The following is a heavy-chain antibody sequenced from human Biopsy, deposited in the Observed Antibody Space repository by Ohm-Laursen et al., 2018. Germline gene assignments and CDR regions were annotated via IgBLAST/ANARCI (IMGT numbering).Heavy chain of an antibody. Sequence: TLSLTCTVSGGSFTGHYWTWIRQPPGKGLEWIGHISHTGYTSYKSSLKSLVTISLDTSRKHFSLRLTSLAAADTAVYYCARGSNEYGGLYFPHWGQGTLVTVSS. V-gene: IGHV4-59*11. CDR1: GGSFTGHY. J-gene: IGHJ1*01. CDR3: ARGSNEYGGLYFPH. D-gene: IGHD4-23*01. CDR2: ISHTGYT.